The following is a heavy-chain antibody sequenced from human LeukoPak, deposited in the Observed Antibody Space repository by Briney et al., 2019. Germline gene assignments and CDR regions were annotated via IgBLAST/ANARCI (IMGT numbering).Heavy chain of an antibody. CDR2: IYISGNT. J-gene: IGHJ6*03. Sequence: PSETLSLTCTVSLGSIITYYWSCIRQPPGEGLEWSGYIYISGNTNYNPSLESRVTISLDTSKNHFSLNLSSVTAADTAVYYCAKHDTLFGAAHYYMDVWGKGTTVTVSS. CDR3: AKHDTLFGAAHYYMDV. CDR1: LGSIITYY. V-gene: IGHV4-4*09. D-gene: IGHD3-3*01.